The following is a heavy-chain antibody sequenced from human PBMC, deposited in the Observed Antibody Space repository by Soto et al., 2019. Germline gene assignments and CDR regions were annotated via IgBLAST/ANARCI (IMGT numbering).Heavy chain of an antibody. CDR3: ARTSSYIVVVPAAKHYNWFDP. CDR1: GGTFSSYA. Sequence: QVQLVQSGAEVKKPGSSVKVSCKASGGTFSSYAISWVRQAPGQGLEWMGGIIPIFGTANYAQKFQGRVTITADESTSTAYMELSSLRSEDTAVYYCARTSSYIVVVPAAKHYNWFDPWGQGTLVTVSS. J-gene: IGHJ5*02. V-gene: IGHV1-69*01. CDR2: IIPIFGTA. D-gene: IGHD2-2*01.